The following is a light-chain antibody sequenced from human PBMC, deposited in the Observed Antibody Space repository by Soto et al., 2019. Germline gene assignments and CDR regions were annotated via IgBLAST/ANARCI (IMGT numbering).Light chain of an antibody. CDR2: DVN. Sequence: QSALTQPRSVSGSPGQSVTISCTGTSSDGGGHNYVSWYQQHPGNAPKVMIYDVNKRPSGVADRFSGSKSGNTASLTISGLKPEDEADYYCCSFTGTNPVIFGGGTKVTVL. J-gene: IGLJ2*01. V-gene: IGLV2-11*01. CDR3: CSFTGTNPVI. CDR1: SSDGGGHNY.